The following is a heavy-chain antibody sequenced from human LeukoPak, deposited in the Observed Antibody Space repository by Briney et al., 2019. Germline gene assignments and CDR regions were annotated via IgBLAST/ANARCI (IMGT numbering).Heavy chain of an antibody. J-gene: IGHJ4*02. V-gene: IGHV3-30*18. D-gene: IGHD6-13*01. CDR1: RFTFSSYV. CDR3: AKDPRRYSRTGGYFDY. Sequence: GRSLRLSCAASRFTFSSYVMHWVRQAPGKGLEWVAVISYDGSDKYYADSVKGRFTISRDNSKNTLYLQMNSLRAEDTAVYYCAKDPRRYSRTGGYFDYWGQGTLVTVSS. CDR2: ISYDGSDK.